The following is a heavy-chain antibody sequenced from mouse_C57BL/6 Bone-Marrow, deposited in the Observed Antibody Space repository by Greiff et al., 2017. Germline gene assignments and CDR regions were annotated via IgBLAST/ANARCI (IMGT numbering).Heavy chain of an antibody. V-gene: IGHV5-4*03. CDR2: ISDGGSYT. D-gene: IGHD2-3*01. Sequence: EVMLVESGGGLVKPGGSLKLSCAASGFTFSSYAMSWVRQTPEKRLEWVATISDGGSYTYYPDNVKGRFTISRDNAKNNLYLQMSHLKSEDTAMYYCARAGGYYVGYAMDYWGQGTSVTVSS. CDR1: GFTFSSYA. J-gene: IGHJ4*01. CDR3: ARAGGYYVGYAMDY.